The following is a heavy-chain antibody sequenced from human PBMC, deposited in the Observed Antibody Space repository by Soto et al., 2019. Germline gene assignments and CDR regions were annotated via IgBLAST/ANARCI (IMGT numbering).Heavy chain of an antibody. CDR2: IYYSGST. CDR3: AGHGWEHGLFDN. J-gene: IGHJ4*02. Sequence: QVQLQESGPGLVKPSETLSLTCTVSGGSISGYYWCWTRLPQAKGLEWNGYIYYSGSTSYNPSLKRRVTIPVSRSKNRFSLREPAVTAADPVICCCAGHGWEHGLFDNGGQGTLVTVSS. V-gene: IGHV4-59*08. CDR1: GGSISGYY. D-gene: IGHD1-26*01.